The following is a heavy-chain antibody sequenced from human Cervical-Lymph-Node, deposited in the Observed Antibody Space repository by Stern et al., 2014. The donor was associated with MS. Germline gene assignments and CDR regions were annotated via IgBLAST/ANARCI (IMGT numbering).Heavy chain of an antibody. J-gene: IGHJ5*02. Sequence: VQLEESGPGLVKPSETLSLSCSVSGGSIRSHSWNWIRQPPGKGLEWIGSVYYGGSANHKSSLKSRVTISLDTSRNQLLLNLTSVTAADTAVYYCARQTGNSDWFDPWGRGTPVTVSS. D-gene: IGHD1-1*01. CDR2: VYYGGSA. CDR3: ARQTGNSDWFDP. CDR1: GGSIRSHS. V-gene: IGHV4-59*11.